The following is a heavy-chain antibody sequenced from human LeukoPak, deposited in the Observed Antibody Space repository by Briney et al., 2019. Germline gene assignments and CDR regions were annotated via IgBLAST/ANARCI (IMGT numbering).Heavy chain of an antibody. Sequence: PGGSLRLSCAASGFTFDNYAMHWVRQAPGKGLEWVSGISWNSGSIGYADSVKGRFTISRDNAKNSLYLQMNSLRAEDTALYYCAKGPHPYYYGSGSYSWGQGTLVTVSS. CDR1: GFTFDNYA. D-gene: IGHD3-10*01. CDR3: AKGPHPYYYGSGSYS. V-gene: IGHV3-9*01. J-gene: IGHJ5*02. CDR2: ISWNSGSI.